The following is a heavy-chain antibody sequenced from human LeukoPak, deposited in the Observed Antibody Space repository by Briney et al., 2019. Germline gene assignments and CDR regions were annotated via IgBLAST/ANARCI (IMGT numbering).Heavy chain of an antibody. D-gene: IGHD3-16*02. CDR3: ARNMITFGGVIAKGAFDI. V-gene: IGHV1-69*04. Sequence: SVKVSCKASGGTFSSYAISWVRQAPGQGLEWMGRIIPILGIANYAQKFQGRVTITADKSTSTAYMELSSLRSEDTAVYYCARNMITFGGVIAKGAFDIWGQGTMVTVSS. CDR2: IIPILGIA. CDR1: GGTFSSYA. J-gene: IGHJ3*02.